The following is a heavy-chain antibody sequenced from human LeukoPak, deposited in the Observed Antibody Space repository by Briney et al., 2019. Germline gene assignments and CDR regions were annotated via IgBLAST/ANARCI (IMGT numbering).Heavy chain of an antibody. Sequence: GGSLRLSCAASGFTFSSYGMHWVRQAPGKGLEWVAVISYDGSNKYYADSVKGRFTISRDNSKNTLYLQMNSLRAEDTAVHYCAKGRKLIAAAGMAGDYWGQGTLVTVSS. CDR1: GFTFSSYG. V-gene: IGHV3-30*18. D-gene: IGHD6-13*01. CDR2: ISYDGSNK. J-gene: IGHJ4*02. CDR3: AKGRKLIAAAGMAGDY.